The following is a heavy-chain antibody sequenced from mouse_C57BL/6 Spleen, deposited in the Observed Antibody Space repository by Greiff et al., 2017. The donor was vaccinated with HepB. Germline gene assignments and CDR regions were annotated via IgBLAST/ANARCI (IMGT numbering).Heavy chain of an antibody. CDR1: GYAFSSYW. V-gene: IGHV1-80*01. D-gene: IGHD1-1*01. Sequence: VQLQQSGAELVKPGASVKISCKASGYAFSSYWMNWVKQRPGKGLEWIGQIYPGDGDTNYNGKFKGKATLTADKSSSTAYMQLSSLTSEDSAVYFCARGGYYGPYYYAMDYWGQGTSVTVSS. CDR3: ARGGYYGPYYYAMDY. CDR2: IYPGDGDT. J-gene: IGHJ4*01.